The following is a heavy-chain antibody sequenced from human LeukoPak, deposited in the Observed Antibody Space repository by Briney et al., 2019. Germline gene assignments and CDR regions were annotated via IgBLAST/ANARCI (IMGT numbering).Heavy chain of an antibody. CDR3: PTSSTSRGMDV. D-gene: IGHD2-2*01. V-gene: IGHV3-30*03. J-gene: IGHJ6*04. CDR1: GFTFSSYG. CDR2: ISYDGSNK. Sequence: GGFLRLSCAASGFTFSSYGMHWVRQAPGKGLEWVAVISYDGSNKYYADSVKGRFTISRDNSKDTLYLQMNSLRAEDTAVYYCPTSSTSRGMDVWGKGTTVTVSS.